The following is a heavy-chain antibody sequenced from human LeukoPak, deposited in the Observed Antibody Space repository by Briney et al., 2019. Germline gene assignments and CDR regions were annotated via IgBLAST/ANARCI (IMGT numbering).Heavy chain of an antibody. V-gene: IGHV3-21*04. CDR2: ISSSSSYI. D-gene: IGHD2-21*01. CDR1: GFTFSSYS. J-gene: IGHJ4*02. CDR3: AKGGEMWWPTGSGYFDY. Sequence: SGGSLRLSCAASGFTFSSYSMNWVRQAPGKGLEWVSSISSSSSYIYYADSVKGRFTISRDNAKNSLYLQMNSLRAEDMALYYCAKGGEMWWPTGSGYFDYWGQGTLVTVSS.